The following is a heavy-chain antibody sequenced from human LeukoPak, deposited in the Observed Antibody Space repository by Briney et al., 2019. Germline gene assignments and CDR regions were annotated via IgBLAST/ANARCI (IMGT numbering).Heavy chain of an antibody. V-gene: IGHV3-30*01. D-gene: IGHD5-24*01. CDR3: ARDEDGYSMPFDY. J-gene: IGHJ4*02. CDR2: ISYDGSNK. CDR1: GFTFSSYA. Sequence: GGSLRLSCAASGFTFSSYAMHWVRQAPGKGLEWVAVISYDGSNKYYADSVKGRFTISRDNSKNTLYLQMNSLRAEDTAVYYCARDEDGYSMPFDYWGQGTLVTVSS.